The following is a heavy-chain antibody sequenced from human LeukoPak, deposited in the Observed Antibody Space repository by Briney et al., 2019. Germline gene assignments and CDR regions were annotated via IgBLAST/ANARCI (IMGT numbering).Heavy chain of an antibody. CDR3: ARVVGGSYYSANCFDY. D-gene: IGHD1-26*01. CDR2: ISAYNGNT. V-gene: IGHV1-18*01. J-gene: IGHJ4*02. Sequence: ASVKVSCKPSGYTFTSYGISWVRQAPGQGLEWMGWISAYNGNTNYAQKLQGRVTMTTDTSTSTAYMELRSQRSDDTAVYYCARVVGGSYYSANCFDYWGQGTLVTVSS. CDR1: GYTFTSYG.